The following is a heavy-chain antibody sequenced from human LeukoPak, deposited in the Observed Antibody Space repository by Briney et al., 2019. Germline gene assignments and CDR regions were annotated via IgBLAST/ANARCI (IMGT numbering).Heavy chain of an antibody. Sequence: SATLSLTCTVSGGSVSDYYWSWIRQPAGEGLEWIGRIYLSGSTNYNPSLKSRVTISVDTSKNHFSLTLTSVTAADTAVYYCARDFGPNYYGSGSYSYYYYYMDVWGKGTTVTISS. D-gene: IGHD3-10*01. CDR3: ARDFGPNYYGSGSYSYYYYYMDV. CDR2: IYLSGST. J-gene: IGHJ6*03. V-gene: IGHV4-4*07. CDR1: GGSVSDYY.